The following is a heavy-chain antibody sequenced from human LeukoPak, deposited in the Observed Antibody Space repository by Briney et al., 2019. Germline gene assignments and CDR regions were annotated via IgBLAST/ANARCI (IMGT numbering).Heavy chain of an antibody. D-gene: IGHD3-9*01. Sequence: SVKVSCKASGGTFSSYAISWVRHAPGQGLEWMGRIIPILGIANYAQKFQGRVTITADKSTSTAYMELSSLRSEDTAVYYCASSNIGLRYFDWSSPYGMDVWGQGTTVTVSS. J-gene: IGHJ6*02. CDR3: ASSNIGLRYFDWSSPYGMDV. V-gene: IGHV1-69*04. CDR1: GGTFSSYA. CDR2: IIPILGIA.